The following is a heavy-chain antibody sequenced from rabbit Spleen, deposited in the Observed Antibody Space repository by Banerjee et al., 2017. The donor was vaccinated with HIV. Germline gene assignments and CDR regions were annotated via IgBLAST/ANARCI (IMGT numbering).Heavy chain of an antibody. J-gene: IGHJ4*01. CDR3: VRDLGYDDYTEKGYFNL. Sequence: QEQLVESGGGLVQPGGSLKLSCKASGFDFSSYGVSWVRQAPGKGLEWIGYIDPIFGRTYYASWVDGRFTISRHNAQNTLYLQLSSLTAADTATYFCVRDLGYDDYTEKGYFNLWGPGTLVTVS. V-gene: IGHV1S47*01. D-gene: IGHD2-1*01. CDR1: GFDFSSYG. CDR2: IDPIFGRT.